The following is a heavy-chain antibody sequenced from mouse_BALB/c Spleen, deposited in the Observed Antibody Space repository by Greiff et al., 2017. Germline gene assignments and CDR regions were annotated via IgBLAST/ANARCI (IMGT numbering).Heavy chain of an antibody. V-gene: IGHV5-17*02. CDR2: ISSGSSTI. CDR3: ARNYGYDWFAY. J-gene: IGHJ3*01. CDR1: GFTFSSFG. Sequence: EVQRVESGGGLVQPGGSRKLSCAASGFTFSSFGMHWVRQAPEKGLEWVAYISSGSSTIYYADTVKGRFTISRDNPKNTLFLQMTSLRSEDTAMYYCARNYGYDWFAYWGQGTLVTVSA. D-gene: IGHD2-2*01.